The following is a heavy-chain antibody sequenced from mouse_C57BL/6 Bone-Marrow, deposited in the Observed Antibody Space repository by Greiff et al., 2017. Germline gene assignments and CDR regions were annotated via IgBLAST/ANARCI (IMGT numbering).Heavy chain of an antibody. Sequence: VQLQQSGAELVRPGTSVKVSCKASGYAFTNYLIEWVKQRPGQGLEWIGVINPGSGGTNYNEKLKGKATLTADKSSSTAYMQLSSLTSEDSAVYFCARRGYSYAMDYWGQGTSVTVSS. CDR1: GYAFTNYL. CDR3: ARRGYSYAMDY. CDR2: INPGSGGT. V-gene: IGHV1-54*01. J-gene: IGHJ4*01.